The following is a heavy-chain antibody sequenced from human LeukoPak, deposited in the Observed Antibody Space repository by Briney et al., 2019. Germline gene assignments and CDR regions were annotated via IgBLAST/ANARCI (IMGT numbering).Heavy chain of an antibody. V-gene: IGHV3-53*01. CDR1: GFTVSRDY. D-gene: IGHD3-10*01. Sequence: GGSLRLSCVVSGFTVSRDYMSWVRQAPGKGLEWVAVIYSSGTTYYADSVKGRFAISRDDSKSTLYLQMNSLRGEDTAVYYCAKDFGRNLGGPGYWGRGTLVTVSS. J-gene: IGHJ4*02. CDR2: IYSSGTT. CDR3: AKDFGRNLGGPGY.